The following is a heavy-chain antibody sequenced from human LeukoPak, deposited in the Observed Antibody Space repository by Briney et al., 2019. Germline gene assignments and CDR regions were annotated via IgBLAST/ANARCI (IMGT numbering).Heavy chain of an antibody. CDR3: ARDSPDGSGTYYNDSPDN. J-gene: IGHJ4*02. CDR2: ISAYNGNT. Sequence: ASVKVSCKASGYTFSSYGISWVRQAPGQGLEWMGLISAYNGNTNYRQKLQGRVTMTTDTSTSTAYMDPRSLRSDDTAIYYCARDSPDGSGTYYNDSPDNWGQGNLVTVSS. V-gene: IGHV1-18*01. CDR1: GYTFSSYG. D-gene: IGHD3-10*01.